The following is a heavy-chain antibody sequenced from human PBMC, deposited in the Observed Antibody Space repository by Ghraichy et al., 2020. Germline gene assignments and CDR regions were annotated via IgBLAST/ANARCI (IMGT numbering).Heavy chain of an antibody. D-gene: IGHD3-3*01. J-gene: IGHJ6*02. CDR2: ISGSGGST. CDR3: AKDWEYYDFWSGYLNYYYYYGMDV. V-gene: IGHV3-23*01. CDR1: GFTFSSYA. Sequence: GGSLRLSCAASGFTFSSYAMSWVRQAPGKGLEWVSAISGSGGSTYYADSVKGRFTISRDNSKNTLYLQMNSLRAEDTAVYYCAKDWEYYDFWSGYLNYYYYYGMDVWGQGTTVTVSS.